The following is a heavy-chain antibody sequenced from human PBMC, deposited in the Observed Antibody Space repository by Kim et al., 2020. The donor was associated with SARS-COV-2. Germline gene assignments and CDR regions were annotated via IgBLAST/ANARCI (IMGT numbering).Heavy chain of an antibody. CDR2: IGTAGDT. CDR1: GFTFSSYD. Sequence: GGSLRLSCAASGFTFSSYDMHWVRQATGKGLEWVSAIGTAGDTYYPGSVKGRFTISRENAKNSLYLQMNSLRAGDTAVYYCARASLIAVAARTVGADAFDIWGQGTMVTVSS. J-gene: IGHJ3*02. D-gene: IGHD6-19*01. V-gene: IGHV3-13*04. CDR3: ARASLIAVAARTVGADAFDI.